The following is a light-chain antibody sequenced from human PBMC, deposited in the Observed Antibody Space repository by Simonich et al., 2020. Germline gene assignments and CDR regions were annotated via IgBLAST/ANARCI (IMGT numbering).Light chain of an antibody. CDR2: EEN. Sequence: NFMLTQPNSVSESPGKTVTISCTRSSGRIASNYVQWYPPRPASSPTTVIYEENQRPSGVPARFSGSIDSSSNSASLTISGLKTEDEADYYCQSYDSSNRVFGGGTKLTVL. CDR1: SGRIASNY. CDR3: QSYDSSNRV. J-gene: IGLJ3*02. V-gene: IGLV6-57*01.